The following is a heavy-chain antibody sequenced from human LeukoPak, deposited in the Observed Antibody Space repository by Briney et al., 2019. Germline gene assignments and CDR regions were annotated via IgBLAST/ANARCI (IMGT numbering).Heavy chain of an antibody. CDR3: ARESRFEVGATVGFIDYFDY. V-gene: IGHV1-46*01. CDR1: GYTFTSYY. D-gene: IGHD1-26*01. Sequence: ASVKVSCKASGYTFTSYYMHWVRQAPGQGLEWMGIINPSGGSTSYAQKFQGRVTMTRDTSTSTVYMELSSLRSEDTAVYYCARESRFEVGATVGFIDYFDYWGQGTLVTVSS. CDR2: INPSGGST. J-gene: IGHJ4*02.